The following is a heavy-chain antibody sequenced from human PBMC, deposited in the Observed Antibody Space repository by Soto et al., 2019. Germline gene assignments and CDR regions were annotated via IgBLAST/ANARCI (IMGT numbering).Heavy chain of an antibody. CDR3: ASSPGIAVAGTKWFWFDH. D-gene: IGHD6-19*01. CDR1: GFTFSSYS. J-gene: IGHJ5*01. CDR2: ISSSSSYI. V-gene: IGHV3-21*01. Sequence: EVQLVESGGGLVKPGGSLRLSCAASGFTFSSYSMNWVRQAPGKGLEWVSSISSSSSYIYYADSVKGRFTISRDNAKNSLYLQMNSLRAEETAVYYCASSPGIAVAGTKWFWFDHWGQGTLVTVS.